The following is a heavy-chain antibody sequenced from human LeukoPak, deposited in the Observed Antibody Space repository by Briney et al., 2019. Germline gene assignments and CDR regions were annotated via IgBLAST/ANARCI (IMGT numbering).Heavy chain of an antibody. V-gene: IGHV4-34*01. CDR2: INHSGST. J-gene: IGHJ5*02. D-gene: IGHD1-26*01. CDR3: ARGQWEIRFDP. CDR1: GGSFSGYY. Sequence: SETLSLTCAVYGGSFSGYYWSWIRQPPGKGLEWIGEINHSGSTNYNPSLKSRVTISVGTSKNQFSLKLNSVTAADTAVYYCARGQWEIRFDPWGQGTLVTVSS.